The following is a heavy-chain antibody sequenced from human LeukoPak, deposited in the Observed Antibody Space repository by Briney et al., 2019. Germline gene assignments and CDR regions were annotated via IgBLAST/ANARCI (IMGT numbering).Heavy chain of an antibody. CDR2: ISGSGGST. J-gene: IGHJ4*02. D-gene: IGHD1-26*01. CDR1: GFTFSSYA. CDR3: AKDLWELQALDY. Sequence: PGGSLRLSCAASGFTFSSYAMSWVRQAPGKGLEWVSAISGSGGSTYYADSAKGRFTISRDNSKNTLYLQMNSLRAEDTAVYYCAKDLWELQALDYWGQGTLVTVSS. V-gene: IGHV3-23*01.